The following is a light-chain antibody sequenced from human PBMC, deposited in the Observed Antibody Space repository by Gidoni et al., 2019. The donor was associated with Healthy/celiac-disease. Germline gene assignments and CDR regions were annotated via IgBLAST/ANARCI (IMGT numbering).Light chain of an antibody. CDR3: QQYNNWPLLT. CDR1: QSVSSN. J-gene: IGKJ4*02. Sequence: ELVMPQSPATLSVSPGERATLSCRASQSVSSNLAWYQQKPGQAPRLLIYGASTRATGIPARFSGSGSGTEFTLTISSLQSEDFAVYYCQQYNNWPLLTFGGGTKVEIK. CDR2: GAS. V-gene: IGKV3-15*01.